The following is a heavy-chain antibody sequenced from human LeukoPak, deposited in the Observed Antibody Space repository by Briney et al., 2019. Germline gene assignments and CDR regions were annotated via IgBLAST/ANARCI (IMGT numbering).Heavy chain of an antibody. CDR1: GGSISSYY. D-gene: IGHD6-13*01. Sequence: SETLSLTCTVSGGSISSYYWSWIRQPPGKGLEWIGYIYYSGSTNYNPSLKSRFTISVDTSKNQFSLKLSSVTAADTAVYYCARGTGSSSWYLFDYWGQGTLVTVSS. V-gene: IGHV4-59*01. CDR2: IYYSGST. J-gene: IGHJ4*02. CDR3: ARGTGSSSWYLFDY.